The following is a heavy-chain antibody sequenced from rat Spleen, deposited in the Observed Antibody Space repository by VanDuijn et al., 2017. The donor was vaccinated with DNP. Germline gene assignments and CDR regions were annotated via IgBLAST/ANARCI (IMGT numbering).Heavy chain of an antibody. CDR3: TTADF. CDR1: GFTFSDYA. V-gene: IGHV5-20*01. Sequence: EVQLVESGGGLVRPGRSMKLSCAASGFTFSDYAMAWVRQAPKKGLEWVAAISHDGNSTYYRDSVKGRFTMSRENAKSSLDLQMDSLRSEDTAIYYCTTADFWGQGVMVTVSS. J-gene: IGHJ2*01. CDR2: ISHDGNST.